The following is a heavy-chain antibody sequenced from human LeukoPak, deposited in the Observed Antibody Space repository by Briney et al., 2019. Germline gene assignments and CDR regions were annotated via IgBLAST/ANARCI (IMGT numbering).Heavy chain of an antibody. D-gene: IGHD5-12*01. V-gene: IGHV3-30*04. J-gene: IGHJ4*02. CDR1: GFTFSSYA. Sequence: GSSLRLSCAASGFTFSSYAMHWVRQAPGKGLEWVAVISYDGSNKYYADSVKRRFTISRDNYKNTLYLQMNSLRAEDTAVYYCATISGYDYSLDFDYWGQGTLVTVSS. CDR3: ATISGYDYSLDFDY. CDR2: ISYDGSNK.